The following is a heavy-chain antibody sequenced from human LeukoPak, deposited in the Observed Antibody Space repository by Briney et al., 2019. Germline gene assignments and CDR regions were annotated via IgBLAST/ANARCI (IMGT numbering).Heavy chain of an antibody. D-gene: IGHD3-3*01. CDR1: GFTLTSYF. V-gene: IGHV1-46*01. CDR2: INLSGAST. Sequence: ASVKVSCKTSGFTLTSYFMHWVRQAPGQGLEWMGIINLSGASTSYAQRFQGRVTMTRDMSTSTVYMELSSLRSEDTAVYYCARDRITVSGVLTFRGRGVDLWGQGTLVSVSS. CDR3: ARDRITVSGVLTFRGRGVDL. J-gene: IGHJ5*02.